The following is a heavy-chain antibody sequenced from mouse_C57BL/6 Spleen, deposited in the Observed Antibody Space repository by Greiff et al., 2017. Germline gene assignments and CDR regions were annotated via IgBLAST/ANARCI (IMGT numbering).Heavy chain of an antibody. Sequence: EVKLVESGEGLVKPGGSLKLSCAASGFTFSSYAMSWVRQTPETRLEWVAYISSGGDYLYYADTVKGRFTISRDNARNTQYLQMSSLKSEDTAMYYCTRAYYSNYLDYWGQGTTLTVSS. D-gene: IGHD2-5*01. CDR1: GFTFSSYA. V-gene: IGHV5-9-1*02. CDR2: ISSGGDYL. CDR3: TRAYYSNYLDY. J-gene: IGHJ2*01.